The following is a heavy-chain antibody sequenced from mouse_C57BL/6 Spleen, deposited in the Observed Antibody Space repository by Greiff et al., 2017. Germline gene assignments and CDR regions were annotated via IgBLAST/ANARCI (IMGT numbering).Heavy chain of an antibody. CDR3: AKITTATYYYAMDY. J-gene: IGHJ4*01. D-gene: IGHD1-2*01. Sequence: EVQLVESGGGLVKPGGSLKLSCAASGFTFSDYGMHWVRQAPEKGLEWVAYISSGSSTIYYADTVKGRFTISRDNAKNTLFLQMTSLRSEDTAMYYCAKITTATYYYAMDYWGQGTSVTVSS. V-gene: IGHV5-17*01. CDR1: GFTFSDYG. CDR2: ISSGSSTI.